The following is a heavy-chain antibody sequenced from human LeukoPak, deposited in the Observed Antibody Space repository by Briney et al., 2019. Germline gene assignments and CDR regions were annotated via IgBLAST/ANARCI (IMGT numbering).Heavy chain of an antibody. D-gene: IGHD3-22*01. V-gene: IGHV1-18*01. J-gene: IGHJ4*02. CDR2: ISAYNGNT. Sequence: ASVKVSCTASGYTFTSYGISWVRQAPGQGLAWMGWISAYNGNTNYAQKLQGRVTMTTDTSTSTAYMELRSLSSDDTAVYYCARDLSKVATYYYDSSGYYQFDYWGQGTLVTVSS. CDR3: ARDLSKVATYYYDSSGYYQFDY. CDR1: GYTFTSYG.